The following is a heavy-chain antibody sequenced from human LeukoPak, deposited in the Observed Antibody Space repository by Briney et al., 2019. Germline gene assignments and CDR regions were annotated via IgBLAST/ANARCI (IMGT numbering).Heavy chain of an antibody. J-gene: IGHJ4*02. V-gene: IGHV4-59*01. D-gene: IGHD3-22*01. CDR2: IYYSGST. CDR1: GGSISSYY. Sequence: SETLSLTCTVSGGSISSYYWSWIRQPPGKGLEWIGYIYYSGSTNYNPSLKSRVTISVDTSKNQFSLTLSSVTAADTAVYYCARASWYYDSRPFDYWGQGTLVTVSS. CDR3: ARASWYYDSRPFDY.